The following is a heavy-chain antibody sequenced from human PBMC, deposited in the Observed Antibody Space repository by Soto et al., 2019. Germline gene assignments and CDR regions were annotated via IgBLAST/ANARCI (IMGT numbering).Heavy chain of an antibody. CDR1: DRSLSGYY. D-gene: IGHD3-3*01. CDR3: ARTTSLGGVIRRYYYYMGV. V-gene: IGHV4-34*01. Sequence: PWGTLTLTCAVHDRSLSGYYWRCIHQPPRQGLEWIKEINHSGSTNYNPSPKSRVTISVDTSKNQFSLKLSSVTAADTAVYYCARTTSLGGVIRRYYYYMGVWGKGTRGTV. CDR2: INHSGST. J-gene: IGHJ6*03.